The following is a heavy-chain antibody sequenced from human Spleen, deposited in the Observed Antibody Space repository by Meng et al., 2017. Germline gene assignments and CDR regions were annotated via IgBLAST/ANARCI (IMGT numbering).Heavy chain of an antibody. CDR1: GYSFTKYW. CDR2: IYPGDSDT. J-gene: IGHJ4*02. D-gene: IGHD5-12*01. CDR3: ARYGKATRRTDSGYDQRGAFDY. Sequence: KVSCKGSGYSFTKYWIGWARQMPGKGLEWMGIIYPGDSDTRYSPSFQGQVTISADKSISTAYLQWSSLRAEDTAVYYCARYGKATRRTDSGYDQRGAFDYWGQGTPVTVSS. V-gene: IGHV5-51*01.